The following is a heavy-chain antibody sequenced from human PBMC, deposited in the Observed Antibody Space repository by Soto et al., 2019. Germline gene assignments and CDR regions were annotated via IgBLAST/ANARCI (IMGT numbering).Heavy chain of an antibody. CDR2: MNPNSGNT. Sequence: QVQLVQSGAEVKKPGASVKVSCKASGYTFTSYDINWVRQATGQGLEWMGWMNPNSGNTGYAQNFLGKDTMTRNTAIITAYMKLSRLRSEDTAVYYCARTLYGDNVDYWGQGTLVTVSS. CDR3: ARTLYGDNVDY. CDR1: GYTFTSYD. J-gene: IGHJ4*02. V-gene: IGHV1-8*01. D-gene: IGHD4-17*01.